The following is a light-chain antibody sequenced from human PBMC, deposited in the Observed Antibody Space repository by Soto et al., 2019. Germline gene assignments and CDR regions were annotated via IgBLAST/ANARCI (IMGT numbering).Light chain of an antibody. CDR2: DSS. V-gene: IGKV3-11*01. J-gene: IGKJ4*01. CDR1: QTVSSF. CDR3: QQRSNWPLT. Sequence: VLTQSPATLSLSPGERATLSCRASQTVSSFLAWYQQKPGQAPRLLIHDSSDRATGIPARFSGSGSGTDFTLTISGLEPEDVAVYYCQQRSNWPLTFGGGTKVDIK.